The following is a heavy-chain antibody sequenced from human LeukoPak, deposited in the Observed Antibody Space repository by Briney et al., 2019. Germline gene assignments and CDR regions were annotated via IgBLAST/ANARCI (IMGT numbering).Heavy chain of an antibody. V-gene: IGHV3-30*02. Sequence: GGSLRLSCAASAFTFSSYGMHWVRQAPGKGLEWVSFIRYDGRNKYYADSVKGRFTISRDNSKNTLYLQMNSLRAEDTAIYYCAKNGDRGAYCTGGTCYPYFYYYMDVWGKGTTVTI. D-gene: IGHD2-15*01. J-gene: IGHJ6*03. CDR2: IRYDGRNK. CDR1: AFTFSSYG. CDR3: AKNGDRGAYCTGGTCYPYFYYYMDV.